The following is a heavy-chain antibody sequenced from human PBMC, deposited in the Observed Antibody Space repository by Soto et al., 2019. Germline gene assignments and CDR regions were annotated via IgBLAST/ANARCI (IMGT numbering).Heavy chain of an antibody. CDR2: ISSSSSYI. J-gene: IGHJ4*02. D-gene: IGHD6-13*01. V-gene: IGHV3-21*01. Sequence: GGSLRLSCAASGFTFSSYSMNWVRQAPGKGLEWVSSISSSSSYIYYADSVKGRFTISRDNAKNSLYLQMNSLRAEDTAVYYCARDISSRYRGGPFDYWGQGTLVTVSS. CDR3: ARDISSRYRGGPFDY. CDR1: GFTFSSYS.